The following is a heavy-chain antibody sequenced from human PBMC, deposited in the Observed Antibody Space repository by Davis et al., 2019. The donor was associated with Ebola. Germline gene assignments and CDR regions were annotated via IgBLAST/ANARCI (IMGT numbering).Heavy chain of an antibody. CDR2: ISYSGNT. CDR3: ARGWLVRIKSGSYNWFDP. Sequence: MPSETLSLTCAVSGGSISSGGYSWSWIRQPPGKELEWIGYISYSGNTYYDPSLKSRVTISLDTSKNQFSLKVNSVTAADTAVYYCARGWLVRIKSGSYNWFDPWGQGTLVTVSS. CDR1: GGSISSGGYS. J-gene: IGHJ5*02. D-gene: IGHD3-3*01. V-gene: IGHV4-30-4*07.